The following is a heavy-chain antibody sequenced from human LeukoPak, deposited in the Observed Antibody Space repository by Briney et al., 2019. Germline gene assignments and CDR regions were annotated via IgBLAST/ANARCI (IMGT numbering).Heavy chain of an antibody. CDR3: AKNTYSSSWYLDY. CDR2: ISSSSSYI. V-gene: IGHV3-21*04. J-gene: IGHJ4*02. Sequence: GGSPRLSCAASGFTFSSYSMNWVRQAPGKGLEWVSSISSSSSYIYYADSVKGRFTISRDNAKNSLYLQMNSLRAEDTAVYYCAKNTYSSSWYLDYWGRGTLVTVSS. D-gene: IGHD6-13*01. CDR1: GFTFSSYS.